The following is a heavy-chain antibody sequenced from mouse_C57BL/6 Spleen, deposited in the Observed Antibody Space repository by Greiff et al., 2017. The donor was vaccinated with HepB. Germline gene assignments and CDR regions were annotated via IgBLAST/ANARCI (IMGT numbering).Heavy chain of an antibody. V-gene: IGHV1-54*01. CDR3: ARWDYDYVMGAMDY. Sequence: QVQLQQSGAELVRPGTSVKVSCKASGYAFTNYLIEWVKQRPGQGLEWIGVINPGSGGTNYNEKFKGKATLTADKSSSTAYMQLSSLTSEDSAVYFCARWDYDYVMGAMDYWGQGTSVTVSS. J-gene: IGHJ4*01. CDR1: GYAFTNYL. D-gene: IGHD2-4*01. CDR2: INPGSGGT.